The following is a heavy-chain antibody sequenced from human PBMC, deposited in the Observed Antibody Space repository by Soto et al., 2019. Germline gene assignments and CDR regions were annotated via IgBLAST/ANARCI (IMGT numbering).Heavy chain of an antibody. CDR3: AKARDTTIFGVVFDY. J-gene: IGHJ4*02. Sequence: LRLSCAASGFTFSNYAMNWVRQAPGKGLERVSAISVSGGSTYYADSVKGRFTISRDNSKNTLYLQMNSLRAEDTAIYYCAKARDTTIFGVVFDYWGQGAQVTVSS. V-gene: IGHV3-23*01. CDR2: ISVSGGST. CDR1: GFTFSNYA. D-gene: IGHD3-3*02.